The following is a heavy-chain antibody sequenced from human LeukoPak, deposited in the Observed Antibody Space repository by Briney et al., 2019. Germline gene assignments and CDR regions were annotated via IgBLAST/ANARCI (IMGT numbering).Heavy chain of an antibody. J-gene: IGHJ4*02. CDR1: GASISSYY. D-gene: IGHD1-26*01. V-gene: IGHV4-4*07. Sequence: PSETLSLTCTVSGASISSYYWSWIRQPAGKGLEWIGRVYTSGSTNYNPSLKSRVTISVDKSKNQFFLKLTSVTAADTAVYYCAGRDYWGQGTLVIVSS. CDR2: VYTSGST. CDR3: AGRDY.